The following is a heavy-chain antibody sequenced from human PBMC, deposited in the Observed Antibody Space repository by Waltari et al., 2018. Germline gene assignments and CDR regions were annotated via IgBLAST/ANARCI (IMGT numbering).Heavy chain of an antibody. V-gene: IGHV3-15*01. J-gene: IGHJ4*01. CDR1: GFRFTPAW. Sequence: EVQMVESGGGSVKPGDSLRLSCVASGFRFTPAWLTWVRQAPGKCLELVGRITSQNDGVTTNFAASVRGRFSISRDDSQNMVFLQMNSLRTEDTAVYYCTTLDAPWGGWGHGTLVTVSS. CDR2: ITSQNDGVTT. D-gene: IGHD7-27*01. CDR3: TTLDAPWGG.